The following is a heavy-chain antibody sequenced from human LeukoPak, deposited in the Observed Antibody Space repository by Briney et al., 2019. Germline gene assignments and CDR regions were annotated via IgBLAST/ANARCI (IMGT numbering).Heavy chain of an antibody. V-gene: IGHV1-69*01. CDR1: GGTFSSYA. CDR2: IIPIFGTA. CDR3: ARESRLRGTLGY. Sequence: ASVKVSCKASGGTFSSYAISWVRQAPGQGLEWMGGIIPIFGTANYAQKFQGRVTITADESTSTAYMELSSLRSEDTAVYYCARESRLRGTLGYWGQGTLVTVSS. D-gene: IGHD3-16*01. J-gene: IGHJ4*02.